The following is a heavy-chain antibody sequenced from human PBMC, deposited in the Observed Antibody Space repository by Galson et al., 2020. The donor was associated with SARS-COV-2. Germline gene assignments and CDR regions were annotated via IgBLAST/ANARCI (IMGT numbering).Heavy chain of an antibody. Sequence: SETLSLTCAVYGGSFSGYSWNWIRQPPGKGLEWIGEVNHGVDTNYNPSLKSRVTISVDTSKNQVSLKLSSVTAADTAVYYCARVRVVVVAALKYYYYGMDVWGQGTTVTVAS. CDR2: VNHGVDT. J-gene: IGHJ6*02. CDR3: ARVRVVVVAALKYYYYGMDV. CDR1: GGSFSGYS. D-gene: IGHD2-15*01. V-gene: IGHV4-34*01.